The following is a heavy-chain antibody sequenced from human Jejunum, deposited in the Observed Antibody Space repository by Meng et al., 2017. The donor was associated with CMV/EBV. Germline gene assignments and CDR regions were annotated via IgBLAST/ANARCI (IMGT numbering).Heavy chain of an antibody. CDR1: RFTVSSFA. Sequence: SRFTVSSFAMHWVRQAPGKGLEWLTVISYDGNTKYYSDSVKGRFTISRDNSKNTLFLEMNSLRSEDTAVYYCAKGMTAVTTGYLHYWGQGTLVTVSS. CDR2: ISYDGNTK. J-gene: IGHJ4*02. V-gene: IGHV3-30*18. CDR3: AKGMTAVTTGYLHY. D-gene: IGHD4-17*01.